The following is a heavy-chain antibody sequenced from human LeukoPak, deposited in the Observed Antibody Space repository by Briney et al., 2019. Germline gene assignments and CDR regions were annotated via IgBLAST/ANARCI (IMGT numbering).Heavy chain of an antibody. J-gene: IGHJ4*02. V-gene: IGHV4-59*01. CDR1: GGSISSYY. CDR3: ARANSSLYYDSSGYWDY. Sequence: SETLSLTCTVSGGSISSYYWSWIRQPPGKGLEWIGYIYHSGSTNYNPSLKSRVSISVDTSKNQFSLKLSSVTAADTAVYYCARANSSLYYDSSGYWDYWGQGTPVTVSS. CDR2: IYHSGST. D-gene: IGHD3-22*01.